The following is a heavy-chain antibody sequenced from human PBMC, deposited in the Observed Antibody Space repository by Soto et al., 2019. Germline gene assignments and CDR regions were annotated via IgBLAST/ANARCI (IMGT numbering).Heavy chain of an antibody. CDR3: ARGQFQHVSIYYYALDV. J-gene: IGHJ6*02. V-gene: IGHV1-69*01. Sequence: QVQLVQSGAEVKKPGSSVKVSCKASGGTFSSYAISWVRQAPGQGLEWLGGFIPMFNRPHSARKFQGRVTITADESTRTAYMDLSSLRSEDTAVYYCARGQFQHVSIYYYALDVWGQGTTVTVSS. CDR1: GGTFSSYA. CDR2: FIPMFNRP.